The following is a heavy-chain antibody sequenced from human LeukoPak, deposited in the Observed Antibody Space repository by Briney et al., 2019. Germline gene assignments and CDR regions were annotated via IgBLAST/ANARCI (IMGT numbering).Heavy chain of an antibody. Sequence: GGSLRLSCVASGVTLSNYAMNWVRQAPGKGLEWVGRIKSETDGGTIDYTAPVKGRFSISRDDSKNTVYLQMNGLKTEDTAVYYCTTGGPSCSNINCWGQGTLVTVSS. J-gene: IGHJ4*02. CDR3: TTGGPSCSNINC. CDR2: IKSETDGGTI. V-gene: IGHV3-15*07. CDR1: GVTLSNYA. D-gene: IGHD2-2*01.